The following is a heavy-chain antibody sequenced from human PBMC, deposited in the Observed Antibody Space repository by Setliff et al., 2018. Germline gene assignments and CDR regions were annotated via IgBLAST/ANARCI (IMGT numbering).Heavy chain of an antibody. V-gene: IGHV4-59*08. Sequence: SETLSLTCTVSGGSITSYYWSWIRQPPGKGLEWIGYIYTSGSTNYNPSLKSRVTISVDTSKNQVSLKLSSVTAADTAVYSCARHVGIRGRGYNYYYYYMDVWGKGTTVTVSS. CDR2: IYTSGST. CDR3: ARHVGIRGRGYNYYYYYMDV. CDR1: GGSITSYY. J-gene: IGHJ6*03. D-gene: IGHD3-10*01.